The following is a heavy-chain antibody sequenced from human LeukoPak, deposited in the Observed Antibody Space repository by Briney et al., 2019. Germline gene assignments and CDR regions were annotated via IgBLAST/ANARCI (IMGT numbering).Heavy chain of an antibody. CDR1: GGSISSGSYY. J-gene: IGHJ5*02. CDR3: SRAVGSSESNWFDP. Sequence: SQTLSLXCTVSGGSISSGSYYWSWIRQPAGKGLEWIGRIYTSGSTHYNPSLKSRVTISVDTSKNQFSLNLNSVTAADTAVYYCSRAVGSSESNWFDPWGQGTLATVSS. V-gene: IGHV4-61*02. D-gene: IGHD6-19*01. CDR2: IYTSGST.